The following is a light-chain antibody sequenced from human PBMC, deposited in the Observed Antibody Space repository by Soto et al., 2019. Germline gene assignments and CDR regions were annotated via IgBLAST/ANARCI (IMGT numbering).Light chain of an antibody. CDR2: DAS. CDR1: QTVDTY. J-gene: IGKJ5*01. V-gene: IGKV3-11*01. CDR3: QQRGTWPPT. Sequence: EIVLTQSPATLSLSPGETATLSCTTNQTVDTYFAWYQQKRGLPPRLLIYDASNRAIGIPARFSGRGSETDFSLTTTSLEPEDFAMYFCQQRGTWPPTFGRGTRLEIK.